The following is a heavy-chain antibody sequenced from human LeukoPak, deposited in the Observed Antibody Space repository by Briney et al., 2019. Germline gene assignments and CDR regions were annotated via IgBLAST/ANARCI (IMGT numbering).Heavy chain of an antibody. J-gene: IGHJ6*03. CDR1: GYTFTSYG. CDR2: IGAYNGNT. D-gene: IGHD3-22*01. Sequence: ASVKVSCKASGYTFTSYGISWVRQAPGQGLEWMGWIGAYNGNTNYAQKLQGRVTMTTDTSTSTAYMELRSLRSDDTAVYYCARLVSTYYYDSSGYYGPNYYYYMDVWGKGTTVTVSS. V-gene: IGHV1-18*01. CDR3: ARLVSTYYYDSSGYYGPNYYYYMDV.